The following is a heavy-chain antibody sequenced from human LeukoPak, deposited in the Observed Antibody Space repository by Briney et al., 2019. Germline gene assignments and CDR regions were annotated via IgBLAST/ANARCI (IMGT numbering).Heavy chain of an antibody. CDR2: ISRSSSTI. J-gene: IGHJ4*02. Sequence: GGALRLSCCASGFPFNQGHKNWARQAPGEGGEGVFYISRSSSTIYFADSVKGRFTISRDNARNSLSLQMRSLRDGDTAVYYCATASAGSYYNFDYWGLGTLVTVSS. D-gene: IGHD3-10*01. CDR1: GFPFNQGH. CDR3: ATASAGSYYNFDY. V-gene: IGHV3-48*02.